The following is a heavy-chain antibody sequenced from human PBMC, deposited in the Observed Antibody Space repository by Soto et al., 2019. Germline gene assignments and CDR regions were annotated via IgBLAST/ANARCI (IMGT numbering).Heavy chain of an antibody. CDR1: GGTFSSYA. V-gene: IGHV1-69*13. CDR2: IIPIFGTA. D-gene: IGHD2-15*01. J-gene: IGHJ3*02. Sequence: ASVKVSCKASGGTFSSYAISWVRQAPGQGLEWMGGIIPIFGTANYAQKFQGRVTITEDESTSTAYMELSSLRSEDTAVYYCAGPETVAAPADGAFDIWGQGTMVTVSS. CDR3: AGPETVAAPADGAFDI.